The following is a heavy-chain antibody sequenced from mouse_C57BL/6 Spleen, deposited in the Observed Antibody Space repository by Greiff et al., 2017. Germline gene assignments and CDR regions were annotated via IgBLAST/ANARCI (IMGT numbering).Heavy chain of an antibody. D-gene: IGHD1-1*01. CDR2: IYPRSGNT. CDR3: ASWDYGSQFAY. V-gene: IGHV1-81*01. Sequence: QVQLQQSGAELARPGASVKLSCKASGYTFTSYGISWVKQRTGQGLEWIGEIYPRSGNTYYNEKFKGKAPLTADKSSSTAYMALRSLTSEDSAVYFCASWDYGSQFAYWGQGTLVTVSA. CDR1: GYTFTSYG. J-gene: IGHJ3*01.